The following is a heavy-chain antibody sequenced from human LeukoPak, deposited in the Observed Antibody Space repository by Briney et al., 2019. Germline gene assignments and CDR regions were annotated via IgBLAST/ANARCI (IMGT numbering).Heavy chain of an antibody. Sequence: GASVKVSCKASGYTFTNYYMHWVRQAPGQGLEWMGIINPSGGTTSHAQKFQGRVTMTRDMSTSTLYMELSSLRSDDTAVYYCAREGLGSVYYHDAFDVWGQGTMVTVSS. V-gene: IGHV1-46*01. J-gene: IGHJ3*01. D-gene: IGHD3-22*01. CDR2: INPSGGTT. CDR3: AREGLGSVYYHDAFDV. CDR1: GYTFTNYY.